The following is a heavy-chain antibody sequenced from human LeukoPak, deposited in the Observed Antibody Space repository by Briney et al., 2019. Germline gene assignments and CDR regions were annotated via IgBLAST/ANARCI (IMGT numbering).Heavy chain of an antibody. V-gene: IGHV3-30-3*01. J-gene: IGHJ4*02. D-gene: IGHD3-10*01. Sequence: GRSLRLSCAASGFTFSSYAMHWVRQAPGKGLEWVAVISYDGSNKYYADSAKGRFTISRDNSKNTLYLQMNSLRAEDTALYYCAKDIRAYGSGSYYSSFFDYWGQGTLVTVSS. CDR3: AKDIRAYGSGSYYSSFFDY. CDR2: ISYDGSNK. CDR1: GFTFSSYA.